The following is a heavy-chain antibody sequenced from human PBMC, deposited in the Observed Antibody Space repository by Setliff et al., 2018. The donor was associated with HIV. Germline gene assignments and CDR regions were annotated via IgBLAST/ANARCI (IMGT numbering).Heavy chain of an antibody. CDR2: IYYTGST. D-gene: IGHD3-16*01. V-gene: IGHV4-31*03. J-gene: IGHJ4*02. CDR3: ARGGRKDLADN. Sequence: SETLSLTCTVSGDSITRGGDFWSWIRQHPGKGLEWIGYIYYTGSTYYNPSLKSRVTISLDTSKNQFSLTLSSVTAADTAVFYCARGGRKDLADNWGQGTLVTVSS. CDR1: GDSITRGGDF.